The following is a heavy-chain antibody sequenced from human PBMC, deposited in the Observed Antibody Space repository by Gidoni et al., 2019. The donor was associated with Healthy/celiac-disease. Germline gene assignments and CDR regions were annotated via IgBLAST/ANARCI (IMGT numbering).Heavy chain of an antibody. CDR3: ARVVFAYCSGGSCEGDY. D-gene: IGHD2-15*01. CDR2: IIPIFGTA. J-gene: IGHJ4*02. V-gene: IGHV1-69*01. CDR1: GGTFSSYA. Sequence: QVQLVQSGAEVKKPGSSVKVSCKASGGTFSSYAISWVRQAPGQGLEWMGGIIPIFGTANYAQKFQGRVTITADESTSTAYMELSSLRSEDTAVYYCARVVFAYCSGGSCEGDYWGQGTLVTVSS.